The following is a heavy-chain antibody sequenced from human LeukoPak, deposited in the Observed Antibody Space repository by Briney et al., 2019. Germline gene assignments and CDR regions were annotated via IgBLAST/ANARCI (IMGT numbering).Heavy chain of an antibody. V-gene: IGHV1-18*01. CDR1: GYTFTSYG. CDR3: ARGSVPAAIDYYGMDV. CDR2: ISAYNGNT. Sequence: ASVKVSCKASGYTFTSYGISWVRQAPGQGLEWMGWISAYNGNTNYAQKLQGRVTMTTDTSTSTAYMELRSLRSDDTAVYYCARGSVPAAIDYYGMDVWGQGTTVTVSS. J-gene: IGHJ6*02. D-gene: IGHD2-2*02.